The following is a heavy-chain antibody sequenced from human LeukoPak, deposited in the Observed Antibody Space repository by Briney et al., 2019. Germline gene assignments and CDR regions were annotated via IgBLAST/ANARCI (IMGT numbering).Heavy chain of an antibody. D-gene: IGHD6-13*01. Sequence: GGSLRLSCAASGFTFSSYSMNWVRQAPGKGLEWVSSISSSSSYIYYADSVGGRFTISRDNAKNSLYLQMNSLRAEDTAVYYCARELIAAAGGDYWGQGTLVTVSS. CDR1: GFTFSSYS. CDR3: ARELIAAAGGDY. CDR2: ISSSSSYI. V-gene: IGHV3-21*01. J-gene: IGHJ4*02.